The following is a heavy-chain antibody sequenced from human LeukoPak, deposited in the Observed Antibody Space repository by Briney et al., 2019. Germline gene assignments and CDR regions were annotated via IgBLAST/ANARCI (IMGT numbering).Heavy chain of an antibody. J-gene: IGHJ3*02. CDR1: GGSISDKNYY. CDR2: TYYSGSA. Sequence: PSETLSLTCTVSGGSISDKNYYWGWIRQPPGKGLEWIGSTYYSGSAYYNPSLKSRVTISVDTSKNQFSLKLTSVTAADTAVYYCARNWYYYDSSGYYYRYFGAFDIWGQGTMVTVSS. D-gene: IGHD3-22*01. V-gene: IGHV4-39*01. CDR3: ARNWYYYDSSGYYYRYFGAFDI.